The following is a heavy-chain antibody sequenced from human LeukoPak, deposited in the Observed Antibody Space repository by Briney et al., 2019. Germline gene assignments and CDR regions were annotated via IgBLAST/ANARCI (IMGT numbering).Heavy chain of an antibody. V-gene: IGHV4-34*01. CDR1: GGSFSGYY. Sequence: SETLSLTCSVDGGSFSGYYWSWIRQPPGKELEWSGEINHSGSTNYNPSLKSRVTISVDTSKNQFSMKLSSVTAADTAVYYCARLHEGYCTNGVCYTFDYWGQGTLVTVSS. D-gene: IGHD2-8*01. J-gene: IGHJ4*02. CDR2: INHSGST. CDR3: ARLHEGYCTNGVCYTFDY.